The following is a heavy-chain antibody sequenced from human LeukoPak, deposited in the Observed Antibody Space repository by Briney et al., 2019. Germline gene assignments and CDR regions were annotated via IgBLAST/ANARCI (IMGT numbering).Heavy chain of an antibody. Sequence: GRALRLSCPASRFPFSESVLTLVRQAPRKGLEWLSSIGATDGPTDYAHSAKGRFTISRDNHRHTLYLHLHCLRADHTAVSYCARGAWKTFFDKWGPGTLVTVSS. V-gene: IGHV3-23*01. J-gene: IGHJ4*02. D-gene: IGHD1-1*01. CDR2: IGATDGPT. CDR3: ARGAWKTFFDK. CDR1: RFPFSESV.